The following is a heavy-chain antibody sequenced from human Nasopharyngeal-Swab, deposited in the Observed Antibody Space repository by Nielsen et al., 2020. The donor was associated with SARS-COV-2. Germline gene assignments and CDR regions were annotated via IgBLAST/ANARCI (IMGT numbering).Heavy chain of an antibody. J-gene: IGHJ4*02. CDR2: IYWDDDK. Sequence: SGPTLVKPTQTLTLTCTVSGFSLSTSGVGVGWIRQPPGKALEWLALIYWDDDKRYSPSLKSRLTITKDTSKNQVVLTLTNMDPVDTATYYCARHHSGDCYSYYFDYWGQGTLVTVSS. CDR1: GFSLSTSGVG. V-gene: IGHV2-5*02. CDR3: ARHHSGDCYSYYFDY. D-gene: IGHD2-21*01.